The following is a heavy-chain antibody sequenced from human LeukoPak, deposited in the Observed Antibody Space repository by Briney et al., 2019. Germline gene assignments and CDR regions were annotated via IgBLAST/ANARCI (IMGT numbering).Heavy chain of an antibody. J-gene: IGHJ3*02. CDR3: AKGRPLYYYDSSGADAFDI. D-gene: IGHD3-22*01. Sequence: GGSLRLSCAASGFTFSSYGMHWVRQAPGKGLEGVAFIRYDGSNKYYADSVKGRFTISRDNSKNTLYLQMNSLRAEDTAVYYCAKGRPLYYYDSSGADAFDIWGQGTMVTVSS. CDR2: IRYDGSNK. CDR1: GFTFSSYG. V-gene: IGHV3-30*02.